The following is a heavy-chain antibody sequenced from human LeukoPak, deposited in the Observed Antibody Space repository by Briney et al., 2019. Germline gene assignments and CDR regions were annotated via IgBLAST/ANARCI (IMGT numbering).Heavy chain of an antibody. CDR1: GGSISSYY. CDR3: ARLRLDCSSTSCYNYGMDV. CDR2: IYYSGST. D-gene: IGHD2-2*02. V-gene: IGHV4-59*08. J-gene: IGHJ6*02. Sequence: PSETLSLTCTVSGGSISSYYWSWIRQPPGKGLEWIGYIYYSGSTNYNPSLKSRVTISVDTSKNQFSLKLSSVTAADTAVYYCARLRLDCSSTSCYNYGMDVWGQGTTVTVSS.